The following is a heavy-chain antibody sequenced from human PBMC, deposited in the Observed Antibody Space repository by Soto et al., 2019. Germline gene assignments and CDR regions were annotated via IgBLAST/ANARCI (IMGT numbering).Heavy chain of an antibody. CDR2: ISRSGTT. D-gene: IGHD3-10*01. Sequence: QVQLQQWGAGLLKPSETLSLSCAVYGGYFNDNYYTWFRQPPGKGLAWIGEISRSGTTKYIPSLKSRASTSFDKSKTQVSLKVTSVTAADTALYYSAASLWFGTQVELWGQGALVTVSS. J-gene: IGHJ5*02. CDR3: AASLWFGTQVEL. CDR1: GGYFNDNY. V-gene: IGHV4-34*01.